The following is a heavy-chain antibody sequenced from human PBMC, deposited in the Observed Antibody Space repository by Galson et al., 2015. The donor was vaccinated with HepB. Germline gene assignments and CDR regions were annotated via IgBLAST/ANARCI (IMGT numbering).Heavy chain of an antibody. CDR2: ISGSGGST. Sequence: SLRLSCAASGFTFSSYAMHWVRQAPGKGLEWVSAISGSGGSTYYADSVKGRFTISRDNSKNTLYLQMNSLRAEDTAVYYCATIPSEGYYYDSSGYPGGYFDLWGRGTLVTVSS. D-gene: IGHD3-22*01. J-gene: IGHJ2*01. CDR3: ATIPSEGYYYDSSGYPGGYFDL. V-gene: IGHV3-23*01. CDR1: GFTFSSYA.